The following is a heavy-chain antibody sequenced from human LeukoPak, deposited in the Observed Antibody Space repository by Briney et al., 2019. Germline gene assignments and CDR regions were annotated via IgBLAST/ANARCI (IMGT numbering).Heavy chain of an antibody. CDR1: GFTFSSYA. CDR3: AKLDYDFWSGCDV. CDR2: ISGSGGST. J-gene: IGHJ6*04. D-gene: IGHD3-3*01. V-gene: IGHV3-23*01. Sequence: GGSLRLSCAASGFTFSSYAMSWVRQAPGKGLEWVSAISGSGGSTYYADSVKGRFTISRDNSKNTLYLQMNSLRAEDAAVYYCAKLDYDFWSGCDVWGKGTTVTVSS.